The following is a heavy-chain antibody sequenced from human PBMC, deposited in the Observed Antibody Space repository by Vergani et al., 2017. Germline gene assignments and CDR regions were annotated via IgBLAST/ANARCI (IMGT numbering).Heavy chain of an antibody. CDR3: ARFITMVRGVIIDYGMDV. V-gene: IGHV4-30-2*01. CDR2: IYHSGST. Sequence: QLQLQESGSGLVKPSQTLSLTCAVSGGSISSGGYSWSWIRQPPGKGLEWIGYIYHSGSTYYNPSLKSRVTISVDRSKNQFSLKLSSVTAADTAVYYCARFITMVRGVIIDYGMDVWGQGTTVTVSS. J-gene: IGHJ6*02. CDR1: GGSISSGGYS. D-gene: IGHD3-10*01.